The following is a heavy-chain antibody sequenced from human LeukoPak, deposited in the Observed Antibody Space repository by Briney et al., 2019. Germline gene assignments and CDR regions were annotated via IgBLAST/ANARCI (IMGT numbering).Heavy chain of an antibody. CDR2: INPSGGST. V-gene: IGHV1-46*01. CDR1: GYTFTSYY. CDR3: AREKGVVAASPYYYYGMDV. D-gene: IGHD2-15*01. J-gene: IGHJ6*02. Sequence: GASVKVSCKASGYTFTSYYMHWVRQAPGQGLEWMGIINPSGGSTSYAQKFLGRVTMTRDTSTSTVYMELSSLRSEDTAVYYCAREKGVVAASPYYYYGMDVWGHGTTVTVSS.